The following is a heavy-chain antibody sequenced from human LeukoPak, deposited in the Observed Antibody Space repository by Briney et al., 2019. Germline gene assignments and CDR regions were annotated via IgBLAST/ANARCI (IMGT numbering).Heavy chain of an antibody. D-gene: IGHD3-9*01. CDR1: GFTFSSYS. Sequence: GGSLRLSCAASGFTFSSYSMNWVRQAPGKGLEWVSSISSSSYIYYADSVKGRFTISRDNAKNSLYLQMNSLRAEDTAVYYCARGEEIGMRYYDILTGYYKGGRYFDLWGRGTLVTVSS. J-gene: IGHJ2*01. CDR2: ISSSSYI. CDR3: ARGEEIGMRYYDILTGYYKGGRYFDL. V-gene: IGHV3-21*01.